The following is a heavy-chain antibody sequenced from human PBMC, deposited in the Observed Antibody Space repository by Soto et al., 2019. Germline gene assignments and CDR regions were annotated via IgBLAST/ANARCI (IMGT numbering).Heavy chain of an antibody. J-gene: IGHJ4*02. V-gene: IGHV4-28*01. CDR1: GYSIDNNDW. Sequence: PSETLSLTCVVSGYSIDNNDWWGWIRQPPGKGLEWIGYIYSSGDTFYNPSLKSRISMSLDTSKNQFSLKLTSATAVDTAVYYCASSGYSHDYWGQGTLVTVSS. D-gene: IGHD5-18*01. CDR2: IYSSGDT. CDR3: ASSGYSHDY.